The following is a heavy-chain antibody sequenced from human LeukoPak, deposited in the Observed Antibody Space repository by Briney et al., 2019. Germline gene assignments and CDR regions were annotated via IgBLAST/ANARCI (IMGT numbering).Heavy chain of an antibody. Sequence: SETLSLNCTVSGGSISSGGYYWSWIRQHPGKGLEWIGYIYYSGSTYYNPSLKSRVTISVDASKNQFSLKLSSVTAADTAVYYCAREVAAKGGKGFDYWGQGTLVTVSS. J-gene: IGHJ4*02. D-gene: IGHD2-15*01. V-gene: IGHV4-31*03. CDR3: AREVAAKGGKGFDY. CDR2: IYYSGST. CDR1: GGSISSGGYY.